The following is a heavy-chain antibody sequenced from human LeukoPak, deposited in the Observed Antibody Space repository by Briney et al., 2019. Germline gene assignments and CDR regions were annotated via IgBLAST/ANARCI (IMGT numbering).Heavy chain of an antibody. D-gene: IGHD1-26*01. J-gene: IGHJ6*03. CDR3: AREVGATNYYCYYYYMDV. Sequence: SETLSLTCAVYGGSFSGYYWSWIRQPPGKGLEWIGEINHSGGTNYNPSLKSRVTISVDTSKNQFSLKLSSVTAADTAVYYCAREVGATNYYCYYYYMDVWGKGTTVTVSS. V-gene: IGHV4-34*01. CDR2: INHSGGT. CDR1: GGSFSGYY.